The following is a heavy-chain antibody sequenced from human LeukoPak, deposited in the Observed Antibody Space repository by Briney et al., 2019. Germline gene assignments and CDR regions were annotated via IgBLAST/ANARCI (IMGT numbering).Heavy chain of an antibody. CDR3: VTDKDWNVRQLASFDC. J-gene: IGHJ4*02. D-gene: IGHD6-13*01. V-gene: IGHV3-15*01. Sequence: GGSLRLSCAASGFIFRDAWMTWVRQAPGKGLEWVGRIRSKTDGGTTDYAVSVQGRFTISRDDSKNTLYLQMSSLRTEDTAVYYCVTDKDWNVRQLASFDCWGQGTLVTVSS. CDR2: IRSKTDGGTT. CDR1: GFIFRDAW.